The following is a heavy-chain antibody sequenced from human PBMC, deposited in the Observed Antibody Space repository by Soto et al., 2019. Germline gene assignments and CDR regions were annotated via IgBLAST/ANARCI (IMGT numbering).Heavy chain of an antibody. CDR1: GFTFSSYS. D-gene: IGHD5-18*01. V-gene: IGHV3-21*04. J-gene: IGHJ3*02. CDR2: ISSSSSTI. CDR3: ARGGYSYGYGVYAFDI. Sequence: GGSLRLPCAASGFTFSSYSKKWVRPAPGKGLEWVSSISSSSSTIYYADSVKGRFTISRDNAKNSLYLQMNSLRAEDTAVYYCARGGYSYGYGVYAFDIWGQGTRVTVSS.